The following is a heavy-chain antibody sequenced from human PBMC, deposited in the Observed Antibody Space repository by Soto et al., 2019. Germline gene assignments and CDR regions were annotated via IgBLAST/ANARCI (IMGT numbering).Heavy chain of an antibody. CDR1: GGSISSGGYY. V-gene: IGHV4-31*03. CDR3: ARGGSSSWSYNWFDP. J-gene: IGHJ5*02. Sequence: SETLSLTCTVSGGSISSGGYYWSWIRQHPGKGLEWIGYIYYSGSTYYNPSLKSRVTISVDTSKNQFSLKLSSVTAADTAVYYCARGGSSSWSYNWFDPWGQGTLVTVSS. D-gene: IGHD6-13*01. CDR2: IYYSGST.